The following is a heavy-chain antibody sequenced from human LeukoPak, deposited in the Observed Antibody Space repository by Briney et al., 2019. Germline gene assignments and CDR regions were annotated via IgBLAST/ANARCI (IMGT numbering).Heavy chain of an antibody. CDR1: GFTFSSYS. CDR3: ARARASGRSGFDY. D-gene: IGHD2-15*01. V-gene: IGHV3-48*02. CDR2: ISGSSSTI. J-gene: IGHJ4*02. Sequence: GGSLRLSCAASGFTFSSYSMNWVRQAPGKGLEWGSYISGSSSTIYYADSVKGRFTISRDNGKNTLYLQMNSLRDEDTAVYYCARARASGRSGFDYWGQGTLVTVSS.